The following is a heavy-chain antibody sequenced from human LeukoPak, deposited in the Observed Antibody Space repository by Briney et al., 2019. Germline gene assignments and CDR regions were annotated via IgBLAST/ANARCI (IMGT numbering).Heavy chain of an antibody. CDR1: GGTFSSYA. CDR2: IIPIFGTA. CDR3: ARESVVTAHRALGY. J-gene: IGHJ4*02. D-gene: IGHD2-21*02. V-gene: IGHV1-69*06. Sequence: SVKASCKASGGTFSSYAISWVRQAPGQGLEWMGGIIPIFGTANYAQKFQGRVTITADKSTSTAYMELSSLRSEDTAVYYCARESVVTAHRALGYWGQGTLVTVSS.